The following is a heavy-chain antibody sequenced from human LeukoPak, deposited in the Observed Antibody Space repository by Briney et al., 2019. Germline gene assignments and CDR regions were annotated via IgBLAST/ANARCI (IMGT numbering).Heavy chain of an antibody. CDR1: VYTFTIYG. D-gene: IGHD5-18*01. V-gene: IGHV1-18*01. J-gene: IGHJ4*02. CDR3: ARDPGIPGTAMVRDLDY. Sequence: ASVTVSFKSSVYTFTIYGISWVRQAPRQGLEWMGCISAYNGNTNYAQKLQGRVTMPTDTSTSTAYMELRSLRSDDTAVYYCARDPGIPGTAMVRDLDYWGQGTLVTVSS. CDR2: ISAYNGNT.